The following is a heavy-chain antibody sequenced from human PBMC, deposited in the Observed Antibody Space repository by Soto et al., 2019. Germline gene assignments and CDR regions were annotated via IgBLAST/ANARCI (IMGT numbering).Heavy chain of an antibody. CDR1: GYTFTSYD. Sequence: GASVKVSCKASGYTFTSYDINWVRQATGQGLEYLGWMNPNSGNTAYVQKFKGRVTMTWDTSITTAYMELSSLRSEDTAVYFCARGIKYGAYSRWFDPWGQGTLVTVSS. D-gene: IGHD4-17*01. V-gene: IGHV1-8*01. CDR3: ARGIKYGAYSRWFDP. CDR2: MNPNSGNT. J-gene: IGHJ5*02.